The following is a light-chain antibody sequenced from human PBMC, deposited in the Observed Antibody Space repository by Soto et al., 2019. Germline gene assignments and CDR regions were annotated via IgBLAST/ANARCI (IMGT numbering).Light chain of an antibody. CDR2: RAS. Sequence: DVVMTQSPLSLPVTLGQSASISCRSSQSLVYSDGNAYLNWFHQRPGQSPRRLIYRASNRDSGVPDRFSGSGSGTDFTLTISRVEAEDVGVYYCMQSTPWPPTFGRGTKVEIK. J-gene: IGKJ1*01. V-gene: IGKV2-30*01. CDR3: MQSTPWPPT. CDR1: QSLVYSDGNAY.